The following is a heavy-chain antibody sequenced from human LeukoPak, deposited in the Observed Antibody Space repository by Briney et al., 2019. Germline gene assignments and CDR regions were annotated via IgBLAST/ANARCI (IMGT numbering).Heavy chain of an antibody. Sequence: PSETLSLTCTVSGGSISSYYWSWIRRPPGKGLEWIGYIYYSGSTNYNPSLKSRVTISVDTSKNQFSLKLSSVTAADTAVYYCARALRYYYDAFDIWGQGTMVTVSS. CDR1: GGSISSYY. D-gene: IGHD3-10*01. V-gene: IGHV4-59*01. CDR2: IYYSGST. J-gene: IGHJ3*02. CDR3: ARALRYYYDAFDI.